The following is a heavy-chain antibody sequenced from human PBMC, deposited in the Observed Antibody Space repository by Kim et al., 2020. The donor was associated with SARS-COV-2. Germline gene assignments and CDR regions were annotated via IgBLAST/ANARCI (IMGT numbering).Heavy chain of an antibody. Sequence: GGSLRLSCAASGLMFSSYRMNWVRQAPGKGLEWVSSISTSGSSTAYADSVRGRFTISRDNANNSLYLQMNSLRGEDTAIYFCARDQYAGYGSGTFDFWGQGTLGTVSS. CDR2: ISTSGSST. J-gene: IGHJ4*02. CDR1: GLMFSSYR. D-gene: IGHD3-10*01. CDR3: ARDQYAGYGSGTFDF. V-gene: IGHV3-21*01.